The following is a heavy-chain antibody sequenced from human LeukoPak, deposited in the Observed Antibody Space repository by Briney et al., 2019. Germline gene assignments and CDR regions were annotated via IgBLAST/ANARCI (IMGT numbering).Heavy chain of an antibody. CDR2: ISYDGSNK. Sequence: PGRSLRLSCAASGFTFSSYAMHWVRQAPGKGLEWVAVISYDGSNKYYADSVKGRFTISRDNSKNTLYLQMNSLRAEDTAVYYCASVHFDFPYSSGWYTGNWFDPWGQGTLVTVSS. CDR1: GFTFSSYA. D-gene: IGHD6-13*01. V-gene: IGHV3-30*04. CDR3: ASVHFDFPYSSGWYTGNWFDP. J-gene: IGHJ5*02.